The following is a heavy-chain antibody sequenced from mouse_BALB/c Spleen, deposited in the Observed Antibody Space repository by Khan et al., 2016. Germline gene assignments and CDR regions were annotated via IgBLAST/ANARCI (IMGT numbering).Heavy chain of an antibody. D-gene: IGHD1-1*02. J-gene: IGHJ2*01. CDR1: GYSITSGYY. Sequence: EVQLQESGPGLVKPSQSLSLTCSVTGYSITSGYYWNWIRQFPGNKLEWMGYISYDGSNNYNPSLKNRISINRDTSKNQFFLKLNSVTTEDTATYYCARETIIFGYWGQGTTLPVSS. V-gene: IGHV3-6*02. CDR3: ARETIIFGY. CDR2: ISYDGSN.